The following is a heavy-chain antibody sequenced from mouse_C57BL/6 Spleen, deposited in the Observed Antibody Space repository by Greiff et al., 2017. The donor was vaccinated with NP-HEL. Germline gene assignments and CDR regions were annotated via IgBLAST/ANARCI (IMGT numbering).Heavy chain of an antibody. Sequence: QVQLQQPGAELVKPGASVKLSCKASGYTFTSYWMQWVKQRPGQGLEWIGEIDPSDSYTNYNQKFKGKATLTVDTSSSTAYMQLSSLTSEDSAVYYCARWHYGSRAGDYWGQGTSVTVSA. J-gene: IGHJ4*01. D-gene: IGHD1-1*01. CDR1: GYTFTSYW. CDR2: IDPSDSYT. V-gene: IGHV1-50*01. CDR3: ARWHYGSRAGDY.